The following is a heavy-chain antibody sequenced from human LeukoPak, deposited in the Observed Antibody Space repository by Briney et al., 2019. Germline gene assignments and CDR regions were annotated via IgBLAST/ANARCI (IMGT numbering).Heavy chain of an antibody. J-gene: IGHJ6*02. V-gene: IGHV3-53*01. D-gene: IGHD4-11*01. CDR1: GFSVSTTY. CDR2: LYSGGYA. Sequence: GGSLRLSCAASGFSVSTTYMTWVRQAPGKGLEWVSVLYSGGYANYTGSVEGRFTISRDNSKNTLYLQMNSLRADDTALYYCARAYGNNGMDVWGQGTTVTVSS. CDR3: ARAYGNNGMDV.